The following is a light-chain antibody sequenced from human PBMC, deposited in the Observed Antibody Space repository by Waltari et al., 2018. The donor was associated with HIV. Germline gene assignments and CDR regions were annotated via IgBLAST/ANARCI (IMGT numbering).Light chain of an antibody. CDR3: QQSYSTPS. Sequence: DIQMTQSPSSLSASVGDRVTITCRASQSISSYLNWYQQKPGKAPKLLIYSASSLQSGFPSRFSGSGSGTDFTLTISSLQPEDFATYYCQQSYSTPSFGPGTKVDIK. CDR1: QSISSY. CDR2: SAS. J-gene: IGKJ3*01. V-gene: IGKV1-39*01.